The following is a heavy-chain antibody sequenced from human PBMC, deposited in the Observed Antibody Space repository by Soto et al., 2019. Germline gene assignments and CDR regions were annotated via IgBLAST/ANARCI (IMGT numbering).Heavy chain of an antibody. J-gene: IGHJ6*03. Sequence: PSETLSLTCAVYGGSFSCYYWSWIRQPPGKGLEWIGEINHSGSTNYNPSLKSRVTISVDTSKNQFSLKLSSVTAADTAVYYCARGRPYCSSTSCYAVYYYYYMDVWGKGTTVTVSS. CDR3: ARGRPYCSSTSCYAVYYYYYMDV. CDR2: INHSGST. V-gene: IGHV4-34*01. CDR1: GGSFSCYY. D-gene: IGHD2-2*01.